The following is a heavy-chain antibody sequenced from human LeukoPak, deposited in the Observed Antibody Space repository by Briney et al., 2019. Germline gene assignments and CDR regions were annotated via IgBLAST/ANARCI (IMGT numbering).Heavy chain of an antibody. CDR3: ARAVGPFDI. CDR2: IWFDGSIK. CDR1: GFTFSTYG. V-gene: IGHV3-33*01. Sequence: GRSLRLSCAASGFTFSTYGMHWVRQAPGKGLEWVAVIWFDGSIKYYADSVKGRFTISRDNSKNTLYLQMNSLRAGDTAVYYCARAVGPFDIWGQGTIVIVSS. J-gene: IGHJ3*02.